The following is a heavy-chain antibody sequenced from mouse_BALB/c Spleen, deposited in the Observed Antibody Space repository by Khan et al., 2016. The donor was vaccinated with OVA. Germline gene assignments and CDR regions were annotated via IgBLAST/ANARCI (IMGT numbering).Heavy chain of an antibody. D-gene: IGHD1-1*02. V-gene: IGHV2-2*02. Sequence: QVQLQQSGPGLVQPSQSLSITCTVSGFSLTNYGVHWVRQSPGKGLEWLGVIWSSGITDYNATFTSRLSISRDISKSQVFFKMNSLQANDTGIYYCARTRNGYFDYWGQGTTLTGSS. CDR2: IWSSGIT. CDR3: ARTRNGYFDY. CDR1: GFSLTNYG. J-gene: IGHJ2*01.